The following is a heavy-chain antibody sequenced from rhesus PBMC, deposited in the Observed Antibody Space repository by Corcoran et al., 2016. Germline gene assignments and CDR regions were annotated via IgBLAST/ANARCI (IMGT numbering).Heavy chain of an antibody. CDR2: IYGSGGSN. D-gene: IGHD6-31*01. V-gene: IGHV4S14*01. J-gene: IGHJ5-2*02. CDR3: ARGMQGGGWYADVSLDV. Sequence: QVQLQESGPGLVKPSETLSLTCAVSGYSISSGYYWNRIRQPPGKGLEWIGSIYGSGGSNFLNPSLKSRVTLSVDTSKNQFSLKLSSVTAADTAVYYCARGMQGGGWYADVSLDVWGRGVLVTVSS. CDR1: GYSISSGYY.